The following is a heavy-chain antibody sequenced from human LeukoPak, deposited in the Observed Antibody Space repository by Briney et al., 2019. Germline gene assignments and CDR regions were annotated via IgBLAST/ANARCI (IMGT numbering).Heavy chain of an antibody. CDR1: GFTFSSYS. V-gene: IGHV3-21*01. D-gene: IGHD2-15*01. J-gene: IGHJ4*02. Sequence: GGSLRLSCAASGFTFSSYSMNWVRQAPGKGLEWVSSISSSSSYIYYADSVKGRFTISRDNAKNSLYLQMNSLRAEDTAVYYCARDLSYCSGGSCYEHGFDYWGQGTLVTVSS. CDR2: ISSSSSYI. CDR3: ARDLSYCSGGSCYEHGFDY.